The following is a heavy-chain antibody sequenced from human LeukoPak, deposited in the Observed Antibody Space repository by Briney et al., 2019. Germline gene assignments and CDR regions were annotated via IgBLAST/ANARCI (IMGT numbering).Heavy chain of an antibody. CDR2: INAGNGNT. CDR3: ASIVGASTPYYYYYGMDV. Sequence: ASVEVSCKASGYTFTSYAMHWVRQAPGQRLEWMGWINAGNGNTKYSQKFQGRVTITRDTSASTAYMELSSLRSEDTAVYYCASIVGASTPYYYYYGMDVWGQGTTVTVSS. D-gene: IGHD1-26*01. V-gene: IGHV1-3*01. CDR1: GYTFTSYA. J-gene: IGHJ6*02.